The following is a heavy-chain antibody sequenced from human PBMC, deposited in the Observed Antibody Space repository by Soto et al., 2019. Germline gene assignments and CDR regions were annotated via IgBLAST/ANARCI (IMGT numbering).Heavy chain of an antibody. V-gene: IGHV3-13*05. CDR1: GFTFSSYA. CDR3: ARGGAAAVMGAVSMDV. CDR2: ISTAGDP. D-gene: IGHD6-13*01. Sequence: GGSLRLSCAASGFTFSSYAMSWVRQAPGKGLEWVSAISTAGDPYYPGSVKGRFTISRENAKNSLYLQMNSLRAGDTAVYYCARGGAAAVMGAVSMDVWGQGTTVTVSS. J-gene: IGHJ6*02.